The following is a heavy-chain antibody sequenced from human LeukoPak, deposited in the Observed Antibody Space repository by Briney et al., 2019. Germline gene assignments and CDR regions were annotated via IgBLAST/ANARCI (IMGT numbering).Heavy chain of an antibody. V-gene: IGHV3-23*01. J-gene: IGHJ4*01. CDR3: AKHGYCCGISCFFDF. Sequence: TGGSLRLSCAASGFTLSSCAMSWGRQAPGKGLEWVSGISGSGPYTFYTDSVKGRFTISRDSSKNTLYLQMNSLRAEDTALYYCAKHGYCCGISCFFDFGGQGTLVTVSS. CDR1: GFTLSSCA. CDR2: ISGSGPYT. D-gene: IGHD2-2*03.